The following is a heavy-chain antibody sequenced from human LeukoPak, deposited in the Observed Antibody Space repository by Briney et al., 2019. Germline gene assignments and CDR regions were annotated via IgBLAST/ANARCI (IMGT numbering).Heavy chain of an antibody. Sequence: GASVKVSCKASGYTLTSYGMSWVRQAPGQGLEWMGWINTYNGNTNYAQKLQGRVTMTTDTSTSTAYMELRSLRSDDTAVYYCARVTGTTGLFDYWGQGTLVTVSS. CDR1: GYTLTSYG. V-gene: IGHV1-18*01. J-gene: IGHJ4*02. D-gene: IGHD1-1*01. CDR2: INTYNGNT. CDR3: ARVTGTTGLFDY.